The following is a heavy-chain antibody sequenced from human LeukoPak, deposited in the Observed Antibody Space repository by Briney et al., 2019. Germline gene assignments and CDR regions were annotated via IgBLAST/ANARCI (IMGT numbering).Heavy chain of an antibody. CDR1: GGSISSYY. CDR2: MYYRGST. Sequence: SETLSLTCTVSGGSISSYYWSWIRQPPGKGLEWIGSMYYRGSTYYNPSLKSRVTISIDTSKNQFSLKLSSVTAADTSVYYCARMTTIGSYYIDNWGQGTLVTVSS. J-gene: IGHJ4*02. V-gene: IGHV4-59*08. D-gene: IGHD5-24*01. CDR3: ARMTTIGSYYIDN.